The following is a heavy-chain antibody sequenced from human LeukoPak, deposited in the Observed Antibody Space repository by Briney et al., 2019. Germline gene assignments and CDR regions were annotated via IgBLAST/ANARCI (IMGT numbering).Heavy chain of an antibody. Sequence: GGSLRLSCAASGFTFSSYWMSWVRQAPGKGLEWVANIKQDGSEKYYVDSVKGRFTISRDNAKNSLYLQMNSLRAEDTAVYYCARGRRTRDIVATIYDDYWGQGTLVTVSS. V-gene: IGHV3-7*01. CDR2: IKQDGSEK. CDR3: ARGRRTRDIVATIYDDY. CDR1: GFTFSSYW. D-gene: IGHD5-12*01. J-gene: IGHJ4*02.